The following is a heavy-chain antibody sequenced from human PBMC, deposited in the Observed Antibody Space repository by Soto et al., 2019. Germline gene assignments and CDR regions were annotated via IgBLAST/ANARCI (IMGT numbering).Heavy chain of an antibody. CDR1: GGSISSGGYY. Sequence: QVQLQESGPGLVKPSQTLSLTCTVSGGSISSGGYYWSWIRQHPGKGLEWIGYIYYSGSTYYNPSLKSRVTISVDTSKNQFSMKLSSVTAADTAVYYCAREYLKGPLDAFDIWGQGTMVTVSS. CDR2: IYYSGST. D-gene: IGHD2-2*01. J-gene: IGHJ3*02. CDR3: AREYLKGPLDAFDI. V-gene: IGHV4-31*03.